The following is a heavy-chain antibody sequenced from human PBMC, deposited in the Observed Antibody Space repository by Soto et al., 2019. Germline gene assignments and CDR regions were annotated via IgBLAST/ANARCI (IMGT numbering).Heavy chain of an antibody. V-gene: IGHV1-69*04. D-gene: IGHD2-15*01. CDR2: IIPILGIA. J-gene: IGHJ5*02. CDR3: ARDVDIVVVVAATPLSNNWFDP. Sequence: SVKVSCKASGGTFSSYTISWVRQAPGQGLEWMGRIIPILGIASYAQKFQGRVTITADKSTSTAYMELSSLRSEDTAVYYCARDVDIVVVVAATPLSNNWFDPWGQGTLVTVSS. CDR1: GGTFSSYT.